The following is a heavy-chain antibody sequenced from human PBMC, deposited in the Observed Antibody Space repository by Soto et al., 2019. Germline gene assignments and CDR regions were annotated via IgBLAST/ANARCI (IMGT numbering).Heavy chain of an antibody. CDR2: ISGSGGST. V-gene: IGHV3-23*01. Sequence: GGSLRLSCAASGFTFSSYAMSWVRQAPGKGLEWVSAISGSGGSTYYADSVKGRFTISRDNSKNTLYLQRNSLRAEDTAVYYCAKDRRYSYGPGGGPTWFDPWGQGTLVTVSS. D-gene: IGHD5-18*01. CDR3: AKDRRYSYGPGGGPTWFDP. CDR1: GFTFSSYA. J-gene: IGHJ5*02.